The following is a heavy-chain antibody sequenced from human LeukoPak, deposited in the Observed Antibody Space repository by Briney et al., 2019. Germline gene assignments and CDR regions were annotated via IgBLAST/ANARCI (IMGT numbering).Heavy chain of an antibody. Sequence: GGSLRLSCAASGYTFSRYWLSWVRQAPGKGLEWVANIEQDGSEKYYVDSVKGRFTSSRDNAKNSLYLQMNSLRAEDTAVYYCAKGYSYGRFDYWGQGTLVTVSS. CDR3: AKGYSYGRFDY. J-gene: IGHJ4*02. CDR1: GYTFSRYW. V-gene: IGHV3-7*03. CDR2: IEQDGSEK. D-gene: IGHD5-18*01.